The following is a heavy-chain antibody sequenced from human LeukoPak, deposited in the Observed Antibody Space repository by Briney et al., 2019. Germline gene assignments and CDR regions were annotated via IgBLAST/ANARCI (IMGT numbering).Heavy chain of an antibody. V-gene: IGHV3-21*01. D-gene: IGHD3-9*01. CDR3: ARRPWTWGYDILTGYEARGAFDP. J-gene: IGHJ5*02. CDR2: ISSSSSYI. CDR1: GFTFSSYS. Sequence: GGSLRLSCAASGFTFSSYSMNWVRQAPGKGLEWVSSISSSSSYIYYADSVKGRFTISRDNAKNSLYLQMNSLRAEDTAVYYCARRPWTWGYDILTGYEARGAFDPWGQGTLVTVSS.